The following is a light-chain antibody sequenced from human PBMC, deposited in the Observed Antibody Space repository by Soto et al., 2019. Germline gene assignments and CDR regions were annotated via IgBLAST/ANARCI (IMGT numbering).Light chain of an antibody. CDR1: QSVSNS. Sequence: DIQMTQSPSTLSPSVGDTVTIACRASQSVSNSLAWYQQKPGKAPDLLIYDASTLESGVPSRFSGSGSGTEFTLTISSLQPDDFATYYCQQYNSYLYTFGQGTELEIK. V-gene: IGKV1-5*01. J-gene: IGKJ2*01. CDR3: QQYNSYLYT. CDR2: DAS.